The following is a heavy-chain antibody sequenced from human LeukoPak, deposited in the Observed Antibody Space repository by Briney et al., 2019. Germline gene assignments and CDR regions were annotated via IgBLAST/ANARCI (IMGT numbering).Heavy chain of an antibody. J-gene: IGHJ6*04. V-gene: IGHV6-1*01. CDR2: TYHRSKWYN. D-gene: IGHD5-12*01. CDR1: GDSVSSNSAA. CDR3: ARVRYGGYDFYYYYGMDV. Sequence: SQTLSLTCAISGDSVSSNSAAWNWIRQSPSRGLEWLGRTYHRSKWYNDYAVSVKSRITINPDTSKNQFSLQLNSVTPEDTAVYYCARVRYGGYDFYYYYGMDVWGKGTTVTVSS.